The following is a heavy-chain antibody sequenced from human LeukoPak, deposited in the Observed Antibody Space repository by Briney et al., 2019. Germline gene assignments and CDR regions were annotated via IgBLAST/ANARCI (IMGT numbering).Heavy chain of an antibody. CDR3: ARAPGVATILGAFDI. D-gene: IGHD5-12*01. CDR1: GFTFSDYY. V-gene: IGHV4-31*02. Sequence: LRLSCAASGFTFSDYYMSWIRQHPGKGLEWIGYIYYSGSTYYNPSLKSRVTISVDTSKNQFSLKLSSVTAADTAVYYCARAPGVATILGAFDIWGQGTMVTVSS. J-gene: IGHJ3*02. CDR2: IYYSGST.